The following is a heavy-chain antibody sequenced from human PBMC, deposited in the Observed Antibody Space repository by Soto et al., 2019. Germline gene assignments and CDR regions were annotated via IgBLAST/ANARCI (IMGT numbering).Heavy chain of an antibody. CDR3: GIMPISRDYYYYYMDV. Sequence: PSETLSLTCTVSGGSISSGGYYWSWIRQHPGKGLEWIGYIYYSGSTYYNPSLKSRVTISVDTSKNQFSLKLSSVTAADTAVYYCGIMPISRDYYYYYMDVWGKGTTVTVPS. CDR2: IYYSGST. J-gene: IGHJ6*03. V-gene: IGHV4-31*03. CDR1: GGSISSGGYY. D-gene: IGHD1-20*01.